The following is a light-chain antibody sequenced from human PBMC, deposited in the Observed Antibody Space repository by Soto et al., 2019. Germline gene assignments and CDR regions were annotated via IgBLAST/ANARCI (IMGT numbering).Light chain of an antibody. CDR3: AAWDDSLNGPI. CDR2: LNN. Sequence: QSVLTQAPSASGTPGQRVTISCSGSACNVAVNTVNWYQQLPGTAPKLLIYLNNQRPSGVPDRFSGSKSGASASLAISGLRSEDEADYYCAAWDDSLNGPIYGGGTQLTVL. CDR1: ACNVAVNT. J-gene: IGLJ2*01. V-gene: IGLV1-44*01.